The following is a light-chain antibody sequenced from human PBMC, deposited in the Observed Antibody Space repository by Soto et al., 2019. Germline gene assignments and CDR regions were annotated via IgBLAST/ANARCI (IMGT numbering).Light chain of an antibody. CDR3: AAWDASLGGFYV. CDR2: SNN. V-gene: IGLV1-44*01. J-gene: IGLJ1*01. CDR1: MSSVGSNT. Sequence: QGLRTLPPSASGTPGQRFTIACSGSMSSVGSNTVNWYQHLPGTAPRLLIYSNNHRPSGVPDRFSASKAGASASLAISGLQSEDEGDYYCAAWDASLGGFYVFGSGTKVTVL.